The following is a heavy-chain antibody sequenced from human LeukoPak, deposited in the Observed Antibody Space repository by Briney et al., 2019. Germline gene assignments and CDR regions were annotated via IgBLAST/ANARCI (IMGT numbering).Heavy chain of an antibody. CDR1: GYTFTGFY. CDR2: INPNSGGT. J-gene: IGHJ4*02. D-gene: IGHD6-19*01. Sequence: GASVKVSCRASGYTFTGFYLHWVRQAPGQGLEWMGWINPNSGGTNYAQKFQGRVTMTRDTSISIAYMELSRLRSDDTAVYYCARGAAGTPLTDYWGQGTLVTVSS. CDR3: ARGAAGTPLTDY. V-gene: IGHV1-2*02.